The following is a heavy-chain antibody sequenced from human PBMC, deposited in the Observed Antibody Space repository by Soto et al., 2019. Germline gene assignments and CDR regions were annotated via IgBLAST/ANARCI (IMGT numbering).Heavy chain of an antibody. V-gene: IGHV3-30*18. Sequence: QVQLVESGGGVVQPGRSLRLSCAASGFTFSSYGMHWVRQAPGKGLEWVAVISYDGSNKYYADSVKGRFTISRDNSKNTLYLQMNSLRAEDTAVYYCAKGHYSSWYYYYGMDVWGQGTKVTVSS. D-gene: IGHD6-13*01. J-gene: IGHJ6*02. CDR1: GFTFSSYG. CDR3: AKGHYSSWYYYYGMDV. CDR2: ISYDGSNK.